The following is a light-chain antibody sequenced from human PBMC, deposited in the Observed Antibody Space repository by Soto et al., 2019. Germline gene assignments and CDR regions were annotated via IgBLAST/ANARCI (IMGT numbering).Light chain of an antibody. Sequence: QSVLTQPPSASGTPGQRVTISCSGSNSNIGSNYVYWYQQLPGTAPKLLIYRNNQRPSDVPDRFSGSKSGTSASLAIRGLRSEDEADYYCAAWDDSLKEVFGGGTQLTVL. J-gene: IGLJ2*01. V-gene: IGLV1-47*01. CDR3: AAWDDSLKEV. CDR1: NSNIGSNY. CDR2: RNN.